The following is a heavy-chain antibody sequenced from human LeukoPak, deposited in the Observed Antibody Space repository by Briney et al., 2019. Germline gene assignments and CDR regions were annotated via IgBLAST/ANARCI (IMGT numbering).Heavy chain of an antibody. J-gene: IGHJ4*02. CDR3: ARGGIAAAGDYFDY. CDR1: GGSISSGNYY. Sequence: SETLSLTCTVSGGSISSGNYYWNWIRQPPGKGLEWIGYIYYSGSTNYNPSLKSRVTISVDTSKNQFSLKLSSVTAADTAVYYCARGGIAAAGDYFDYWGQGTLVTVSS. CDR2: IYYSGST. D-gene: IGHD6-13*01. V-gene: IGHV4-61*01.